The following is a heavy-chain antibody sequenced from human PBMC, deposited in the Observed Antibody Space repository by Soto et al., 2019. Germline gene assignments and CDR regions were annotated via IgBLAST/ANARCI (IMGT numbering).Heavy chain of an antibody. CDR2: ILYGGSNK. D-gene: IGHD3-3*01. Sequence: PGGSLRPPCAASGFTFSSYAMHWVRQAPGKGLEWLAVILYGGSNKYYADSVKGRFTISRDNPKNTLYLQMNSLRAEDTAVYYCARALGGATACSVDYWGQGPLVTVSS. CDR3: ARALGGATACSVDY. J-gene: IGHJ4*02. V-gene: IGHV3-30-3*01. CDR1: GFTFSSYA.